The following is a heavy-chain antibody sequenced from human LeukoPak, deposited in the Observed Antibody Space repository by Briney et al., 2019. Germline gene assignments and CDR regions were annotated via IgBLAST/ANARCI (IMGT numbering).Heavy chain of an antibody. Sequence: PGGSLRLSCAASGFTFSSYWMSWVRQAPGKGLEWVANIKQDGSEKYYVDSVKGRFTISRDNAKNSLYLQMNSLRAEDTAVYYCASAGYSSGWYYFDYWGQGTLVTVSS. J-gene: IGHJ4*02. CDR2: IKQDGSEK. CDR3: ASAGYSSGWYYFDY. CDR1: GFTFSSYW. V-gene: IGHV3-7*01. D-gene: IGHD6-19*01.